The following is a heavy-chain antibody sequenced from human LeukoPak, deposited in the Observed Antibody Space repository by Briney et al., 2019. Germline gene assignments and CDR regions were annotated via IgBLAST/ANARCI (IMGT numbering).Heavy chain of an antibody. V-gene: IGHV3-21*01. CDR1: GFTFSSYS. CDR2: ISSSSSYI. Sequence: GGSLRLSCAASGFTFSSYSMNWVRQAPGKGLEWVSSISSSSSYIYYADSVKGRFTISRDNAKNSLYLQMNSLRAEDTAVYYCARDHWSGYAFDYWGQGTLVTDSS. CDR3: ARDHWSGYAFDY. D-gene: IGHD3-3*01. J-gene: IGHJ4*02.